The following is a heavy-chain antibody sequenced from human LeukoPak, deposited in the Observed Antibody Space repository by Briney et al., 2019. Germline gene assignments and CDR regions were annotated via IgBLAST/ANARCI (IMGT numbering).Heavy chain of an antibody. Sequence: SETLSLTCAVYGGSFSGYYWSWIRQPPGKGLEWIGEINHSGSTNYNPSLKSRVTISVDTSKNQFSLKLRSVTAADTAVYYCARLKMGAYFDLWGRGTLVTVSS. D-gene: IGHD3-16*01. CDR1: GGSFSGYY. V-gene: IGHV4-34*01. CDR3: ARLKMGAYFDL. CDR2: INHSGST. J-gene: IGHJ2*01.